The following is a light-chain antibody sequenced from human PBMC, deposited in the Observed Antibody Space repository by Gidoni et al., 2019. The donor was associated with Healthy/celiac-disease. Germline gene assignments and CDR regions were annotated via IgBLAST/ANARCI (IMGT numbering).Light chain of an antibody. CDR2: QDS. CDR3: QAWDSSTAF. CDR1: KLGDKY. Sequence: SYELTQPPSVSVSPGQTASITCSGDKLGDKYACWYQQKPGQSPVLVIYQDSKRPSGIPERFSGSNSGNTATLTISGTQAMDEADYYCQAWDSSTAFIGGGTKLTVL. V-gene: IGLV3-1*01. J-gene: IGLJ2*01.